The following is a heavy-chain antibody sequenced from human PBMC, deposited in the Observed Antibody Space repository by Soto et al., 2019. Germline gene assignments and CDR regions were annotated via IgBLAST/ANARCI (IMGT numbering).Heavy chain of an antibody. D-gene: IGHD5-18*01. J-gene: IGHJ4*02. CDR2: ISSSGSTI. CDR3: ARAPPYYSYGDY. Sequence: GGSLSLSCAASGFTFRDYYRSWIRQAPGKGLEWVSYISSSGSTIYYADSVKGRFTISRGNAKNSLYLQMNSLRAEDTAVYYCARAPPYYSYGDYWGQGTLVTVSS. V-gene: IGHV3-11*01. CDR1: GFTFRDYY.